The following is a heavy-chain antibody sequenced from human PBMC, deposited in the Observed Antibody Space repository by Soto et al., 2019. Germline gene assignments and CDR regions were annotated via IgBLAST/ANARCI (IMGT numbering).Heavy chain of an antibody. V-gene: IGHV3-64*01. J-gene: IGHJ6*03. CDR2: ISSNGVGT. Sequence: EVQLAESGGGLAQPGGSLRLSCAASGFTLSGYAMDWVRQAPGKGLEYVSGISSNGVGTYYANSVQGRFTISRDNSKNPVYLQMGSLRPEDMAVYYCARRARPDFYYMDVWGNGTTVTVSS. CDR1: GFTLSGYA. CDR3: ARRARPDFYYMDV. D-gene: IGHD6-6*01.